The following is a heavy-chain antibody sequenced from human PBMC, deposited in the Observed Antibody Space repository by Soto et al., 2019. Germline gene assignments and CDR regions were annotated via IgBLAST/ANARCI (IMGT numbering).Heavy chain of an antibody. D-gene: IGHD6-25*01. Sequence: PGGSLRLSCAASGFTFSSYAMSWVRQAPGKGLEWVSAISGSGGSTYYADSVKGRFTISRDNSKNTLYLQMNSLRAEDTAVYYCASGLSREPYYYYGMDVWGQGTTVTVSS. CDR2: ISGSGGST. CDR3: ASGLSREPYYYYGMDV. CDR1: GFTFSSYA. V-gene: IGHV3-23*01. J-gene: IGHJ6*02.